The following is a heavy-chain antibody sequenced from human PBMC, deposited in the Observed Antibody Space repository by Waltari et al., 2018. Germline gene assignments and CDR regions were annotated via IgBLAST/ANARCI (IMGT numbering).Heavy chain of an antibody. D-gene: IGHD5-12*01. J-gene: IGHJ4*02. V-gene: IGHV3-53*01. Sequence: EVQLVESGGGLIQPGGSLRLSCAASGFTVSSNYMSWVRQAPGKGLEWVSVIYSGGSTYYADSVKGRFTISRDNSKNTLYLQMNSLRAEDTAVYYCASSPGDGYNQPDYWGQGTLVTVSS. CDR2: IYSGGST. CDR3: ASSPGDGYNQPDY. CDR1: GFTVSSNY.